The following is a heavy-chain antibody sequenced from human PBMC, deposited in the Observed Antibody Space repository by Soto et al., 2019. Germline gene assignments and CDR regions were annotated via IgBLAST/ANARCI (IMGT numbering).Heavy chain of an antibody. D-gene: IGHD3-10*01. Sequence: QVQLVESGGGVVQPGRSLRLSCAASGFTFSSYGMHWVRQAPGKGLEWVAVIWYDGSNKYYADSVKGRFTISRDNSKNTLYLQMNSLRAEDTAVYYCARERGWFGELYGMDVWGQGTTVTVSS. CDR3: ARERGWFGELYGMDV. CDR1: GFTFSSYG. CDR2: IWYDGSNK. J-gene: IGHJ6*02. V-gene: IGHV3-33*01.